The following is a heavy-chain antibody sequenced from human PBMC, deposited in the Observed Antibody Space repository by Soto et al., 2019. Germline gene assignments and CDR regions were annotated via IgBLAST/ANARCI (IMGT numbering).Heavy chain of an antibody. CDR2: MNPNSGNT. J-gene: IGHJ3*02. Sequence: GASVKVYCKASGYTFTSYGINWVRQATGQGLEWMGWMNPNSGNTGYAQKFQGRVTMTRNTSISTAYMELSSLRSEDTAVYYCARGSGYSDAFDIWGQGTMVTVSS. CDR3: ARGSGYSDAFDI. D-gene: IGHD2-15*01. CDR1: GYTFTSYG. V-gene: IGHV1-8*02.